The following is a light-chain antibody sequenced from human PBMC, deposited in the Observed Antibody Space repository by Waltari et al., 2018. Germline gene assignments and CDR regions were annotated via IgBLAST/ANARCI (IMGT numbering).Light chain of an antibody. V-gene: IGLV3-1*01. Sequence: SYELTQPPSVYVSPGQTASITCSGDILGNKYASWYQQKPGQSPLLVIYQDTKRPSGIPERFSGSKSGNAATLTVSGTQAMDEADYYCQALGTSAWVFGGGTKLTVL. J-gene: IGLJ3*02. CDR2: QDT. CDR1: ILGNKY. CDR3: QALGTSAWV.